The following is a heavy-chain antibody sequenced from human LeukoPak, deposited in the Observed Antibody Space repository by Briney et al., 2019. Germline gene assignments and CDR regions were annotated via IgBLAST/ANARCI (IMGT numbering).Heavy chain of an antibody. CDR3: ARDVVVVPAAIHYGMDV. CDR1: GGSISSYY. CDR2: IYYSGST. D-gene: IGHD2-2*01. V-gene: IGHV4-59*01. J-gene: IGHJ6*02. Sequence: SETLSLTCTVSGGSISSYYWSWIRQPPGKGLEWIGYIYYSGSTNYNPSLKSRVTISVDTSKNQLSLKLSSVTAADTAVYYCARDVVVVPAAIHYGMDVWGQGTTVTVSS.